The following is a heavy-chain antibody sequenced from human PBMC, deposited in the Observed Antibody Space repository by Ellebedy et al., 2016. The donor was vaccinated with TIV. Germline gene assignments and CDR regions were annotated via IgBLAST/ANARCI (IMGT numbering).Heavy chain of an antibody. V-gene: IGHV1-2*02. CDR2: LRPSDGAT. J-gene: IGHJ4*02. D-gene: IGHD4-23*01. Sequence: ASVKVSCKASGYTFTDYYIHWVRQAPGQVPEWMGWLRPSDGATKYAQKFQGRVTMTRDTSISTAYMELNSLVSDDTAIYFCARDSVVLPGAYFDYWGQGTLVIVSS. CDR3: ARDSVVLPGAYFDY. CDR1: GYTFTDYY.